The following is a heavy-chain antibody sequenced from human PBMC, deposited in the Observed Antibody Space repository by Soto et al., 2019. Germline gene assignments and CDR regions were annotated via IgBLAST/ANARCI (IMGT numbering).Heavy chain of an antibody. CDR3: ARVLYYGSGSYSPYGMDV. V-gene: IGHV1-69*01. D-gene: IGHD3-10*01. Sequence: QVQLVQSGAEVKKPGSSVKVSCKTSGVSFNNNGIGWVRQAPGHGLEWMGGVSPPFRTSNYARKFQGRISITADASTGTVNMELSSLTSEDTDQYHCARVLYYGSGSYSPYGMDVWGQGTTVTVSS. J-gene: IGHJ6*02. CDR1: GVSFNNNG. CDR2: VSPPFRTS.